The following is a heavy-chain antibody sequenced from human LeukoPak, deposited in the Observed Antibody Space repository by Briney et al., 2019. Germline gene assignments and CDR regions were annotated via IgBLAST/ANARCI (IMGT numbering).Heavy chain of an antibody. Sequence: GGSLRLSCAASGFTFSTDEMNWVRQAPGKGLEWVSYISTGGSIIYYADSVKGRFTISRDNAQNSLYLQMNSLRAEDTAVYYCATTYSGYYTYYFDYWGQGTLVTVSS. CDR3: ATTYSGYYTYYFDY. CDR1: GFTFSTDE. CDR2: ISTGGSII. D-gene: IGHD3-22*01. V-gene: IGHV3-48*03. J-gene: IGHJ4*02.